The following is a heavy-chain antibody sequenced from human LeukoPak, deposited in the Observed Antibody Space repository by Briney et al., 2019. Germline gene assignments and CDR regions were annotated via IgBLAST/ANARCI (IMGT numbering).Heavy chain of an antibody. V-gene: IGHV4-4*07. Sequence: SETLSLTCTVSVGSISSYYWSWIRQPAGKGLEWIGRIYTSGSTNYNPSLKSRVTMSVDTSKNQFSLKLSSVTAADTAVYYCARDRLWFGETYYFDYWGQGTLVTVSS. D-gene: IGHD3-10*01. CDR3: ARDRLWFGETYYFDY. CDR1: VGSISSYY. CDR2: IYTSGST. J-gene: IGHJ4*02.